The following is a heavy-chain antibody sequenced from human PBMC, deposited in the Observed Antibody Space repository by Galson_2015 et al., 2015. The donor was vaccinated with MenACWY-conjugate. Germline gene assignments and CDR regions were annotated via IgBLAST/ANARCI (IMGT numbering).Heavy chain of an antibody. V-gene: IGHV3-48*04. CDR1: GFTFSTYR. D-gene: IGHD2-2*01. Sequence: SLRLSCAASGFTFSTYRMNWVRQAPGKGLEWVSYISSSSTTIHYADSVKGRFTISRDNAKNSLYLQMNSLRPEDTAVYYCAREYCSNITCLFDYWGQGALVTVSS. J-gene: IGHJ4*02. CDR2: ISSSSTTI. CDR3: AREYCSNITCLFDY.